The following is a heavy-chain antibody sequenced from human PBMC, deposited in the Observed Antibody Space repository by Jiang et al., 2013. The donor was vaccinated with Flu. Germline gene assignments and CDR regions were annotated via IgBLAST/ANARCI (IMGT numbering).Heavy chain of an antibody. CDR1: GGSITGYY. Sequence: ELVKPSETLSLTCTVSGGSITGYYWAWIRQPLGKRLQWMGLSITVGHQIQPSLKSRVTMSVETSKNQLSLRLSSVTAADTGVYYCARDLAGGGTGWFDPWGQGTLVTVSS. CDR3: ARDLAGGGTGWFDP. J-gene: IGHJ5*02. CDR2: SITVGH. V-gene: IGHV4-59*01. D-gene: IGHD6-13*01.